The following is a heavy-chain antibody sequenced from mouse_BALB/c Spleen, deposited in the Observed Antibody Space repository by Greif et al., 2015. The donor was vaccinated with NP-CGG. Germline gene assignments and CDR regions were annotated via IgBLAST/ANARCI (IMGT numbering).Heavy chain of an antibody. J-gene: IGHJ4*01. V-gene: IGHV5-9-4*01. CDR3: ATGYYAMDY. D-gene: IGHD4-1*01. CDR1: GFTFSSYA. Sequence: EVQVVESGGGLVKPGGSLKLSCAASGFTFSSYAMSWVRQSPEKRLEWVAEISSGGSYTYYPDTVTGRFTISRDNAKNTLYLEMSSLRSEDTAMYYCATGYYAMDYWGQGTSVTVSS. CDR2: ISSGGSYT.